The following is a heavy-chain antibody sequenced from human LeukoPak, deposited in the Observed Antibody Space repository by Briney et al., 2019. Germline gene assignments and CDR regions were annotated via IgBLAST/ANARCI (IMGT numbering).Heavy chain of an antibody. CDR2: INHSGNT. CDR1: GGSFSGHY. CDR3: ARETYSGYGGGYFDY. V-gene: IGHV4-34*01. J-gene: IGHJ4*02. D-gene: IGHD5-12*01. Sequence: SETLSLTCAVYGGSFSGHYWSWIRQPPGKGLEWIGEINHSGNTNYHPSLKSRVTISSDTSKNQFSLKLSSVTAADTAAYYCARETYSGYGGGYFDYWGQGTLVTVSS.